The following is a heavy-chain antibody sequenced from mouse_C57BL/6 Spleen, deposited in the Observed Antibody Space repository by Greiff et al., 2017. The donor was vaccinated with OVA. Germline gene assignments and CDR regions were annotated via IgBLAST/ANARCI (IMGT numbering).Heavy chain of an antibody. D-gene: IGHD1-1*02. V-gene: IGHV1-53*01. J-gene: IGHJ2*01. CDR3: ARCYYGGLYYFDY. CDR1: GYTFTSYW. CDR2: INPSNGGT. Sequence: QVQLQQPGTELVKPGASVKLSCKASGYTFTSYWMHWVKQRPGQGLEWIGNINPSNGGTNSNEKFKSKATLTVDKSPSTAYMQLSSLTSEDSAVYYGARCYYGGLYYFDYWGQGTTLTVSS.